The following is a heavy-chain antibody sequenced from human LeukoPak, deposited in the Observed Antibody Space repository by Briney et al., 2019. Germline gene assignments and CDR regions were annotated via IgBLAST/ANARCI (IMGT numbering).Heavy chain of an antibody. Sequence: GGSLRLSCAASGFTFSNAWMSWVRQAPGKGLEWVGRIKSKTDGGATDYGAPVKGRFIISRDDSKNTLYLQMNSLKTEDTAVYYCTTFPASVDYWGQGSLVTVSS. CDR1: GFTFSNAW. J-gene: IGHJ4*02. V-gene: IGHV3-15*01. CDR2: IKSKTDGGAT. D-gene: IGHD2-15*01. CDR3: TTFPASVDY.